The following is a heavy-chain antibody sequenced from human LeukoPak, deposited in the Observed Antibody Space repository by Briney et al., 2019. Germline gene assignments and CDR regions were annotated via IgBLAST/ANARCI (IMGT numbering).Heavy chain of an antibody. Sequence: PGGSLRLSCAASGFPFSSYAMSWVRQATGGGLEGVSGISASGGSTYYPDSVKDRFTTSRDNSKSTLYLQINSLRDEDTAVYYCAKSGSKLSAQYYFDYWGQGTLVMVSS. V-gene: IGHV3-23*01. CDR2: ISASGGST. CDR1: GFPFSSYA. D-gene: IGHD3-10*01. CDR3: AKSGSKLSAQYYFDY. J-gene: IGHJ4*02.